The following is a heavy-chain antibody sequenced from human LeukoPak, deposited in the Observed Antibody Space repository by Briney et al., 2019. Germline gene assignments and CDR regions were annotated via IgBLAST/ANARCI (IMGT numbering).Heavy chain of an antibody. CDR1: GFTFSSYG. CDR2: IKQDGSET. J-gene: IGHJ4*02. V-gene: IGHV3-7*01. CDR3: ARDAEVYYFDY. Sequence: PGGSLRLSCAASGFTFSSYGMHWVRQAPGKGLEWVANIKQDGSETYYVDSVKGRFTISRDNAKNSLYLQMNSLRAEDTAVYFCARDAEVYYFDYWGQGTLVTVSS.